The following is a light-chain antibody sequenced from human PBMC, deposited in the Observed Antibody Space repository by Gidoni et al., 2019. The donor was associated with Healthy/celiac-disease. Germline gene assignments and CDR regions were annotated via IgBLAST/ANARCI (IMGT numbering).Light chain of an antibody. Sequence: DIVMTQSPDSLAVSLGERANINCKSSQSVLYSSNNKNYLAWYQQKPGQPPKLLIYWASTRESGVPDRFSGSGSGTDFTLTISSLQAEDVAVYYCQQYLGLTFGGGTKVEIK. CDR2: WAS. J-gene: IGKJ4*01. CDR1: QSVLYSSNNKNY. V-gene: IGKV4-1*01. CDR3: QQYLGLT.